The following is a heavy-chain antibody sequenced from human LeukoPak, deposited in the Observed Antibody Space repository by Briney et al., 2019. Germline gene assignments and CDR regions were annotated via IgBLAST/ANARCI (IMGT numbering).Heavy chain of an antibody. D-gene: IGHD6-13*01. J-gene: IGHJ6*02. CDR3: ARDPGSSWYYYYGMDV. CDR1: GFTFSSYS. V-gene: IGHV3-48*04. Sequence: AGGSLRLSCAASGFTFSSYSMNWVRQAPGKGLEWVSYISSSSSTIYYADSVKGRFTISRDNAENSLYLQMNSLRAEDTAVYYCARDPGSSWYYYYGMDVWGQGTTVTVSS. CDR2: ISSSSSTI.